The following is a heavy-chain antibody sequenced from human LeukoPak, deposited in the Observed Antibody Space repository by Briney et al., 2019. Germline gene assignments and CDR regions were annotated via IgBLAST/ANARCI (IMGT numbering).Heavy chain of an antibody. Sequence: VASVKVSCKTSGYTFSRFGISWVRQASGQGLEWMGWISGYDGNTNYPQRLQGRVTIATDTSTSTAYMELRNLRSDDTAVYYCARESSNGWFDPWGQGTLVTVSS. J-gene: IGHJ5*02. CDR2: ISGYDGNT. CDR3: ARESSNGWFDP. V-gene: IGHV1-18*01. CDR1: GYTFSRFG. D-gene: IGHD2-8*01.